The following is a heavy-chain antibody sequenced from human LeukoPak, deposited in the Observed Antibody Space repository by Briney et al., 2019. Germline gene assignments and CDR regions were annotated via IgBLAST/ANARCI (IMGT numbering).Heavy chain of an antibody. CDR3: TTFLLG. D-gene: IGHD2/OR15-2a*01. J-gene: IGHJ4*02. V-gene: IGHV3-64*04. CDR1: GFTFSNYA. Sequence: GGSLRLSCSASGFTFSNYAMHWVRQAPGKGLEYVSAISSNGGSTFYADSVKGRFTISRDNSENTLYFQMNCLKTEDTAVYYCTTFLLGGGQGTLVTVSS. CDR2: ISSNGGST.